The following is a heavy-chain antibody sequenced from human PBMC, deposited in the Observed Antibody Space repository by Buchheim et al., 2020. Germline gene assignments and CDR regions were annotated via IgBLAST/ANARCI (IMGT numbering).Heavy chain of an antibody. Sequence: QVQLQESGPGLVKPSQTLSLTCAVSGGSITSSGYSWSWIRQPPGKGLEWISYIYYSGRTDFNPSIRSRVTISIEMSKHQFSLKLSSVTAADTAVYYCAREAGAVAGGMDVWGQGTT. D-gene: IGHD6-19*01. CDR2: IYYSGRT. CDR1: GGSITSSGYS. V-gene: IGHV4-30-4*07. J-gene: IGHJ6*02. CDR3: AREAGAVAGGMDV.